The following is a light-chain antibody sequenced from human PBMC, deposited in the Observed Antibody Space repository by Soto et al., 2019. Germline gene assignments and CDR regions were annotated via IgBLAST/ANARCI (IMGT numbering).Light chain of an antibody. CDR1: SSDIGGYDY. CDR3: SSLATINSFQLI. J-gene: IGLJ2*01. Sequence: QSVLTQPPSASGSTGQSVTISCTGTSSDIGGYDYVSWYQQHPGKAPKLIIYEVNYRPSGVPVRFSGSKSGNTASLTVSGLQPEDEADYYSSSLATINSFQLIFGGGTQVTVL. V-gene: IGLV2-8*01. CDR2: EVN.